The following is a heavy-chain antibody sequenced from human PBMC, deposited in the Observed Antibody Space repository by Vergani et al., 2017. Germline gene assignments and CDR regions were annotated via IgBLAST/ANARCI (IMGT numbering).Heavy chain of an antibody. V-gene: IGHV4-59*01. CDR1: GGPISSYY. CDR2: IYYSGST. Sequence: QVQLQESGPGLVKPSEILSLICTVSGGPISSYYWSLIRPPPGKGLEWIGYIYYSGSTNYNPSLKSRVTISVDTSKNQFTLKLSSVTAADTAVYYCARGKYYDFWSPDPWGQGTLVTVSS. J-gene: IGHJ5*02. CDR3: ARGKYYDFWSPDP. D-gene: IGHD3-3*01.